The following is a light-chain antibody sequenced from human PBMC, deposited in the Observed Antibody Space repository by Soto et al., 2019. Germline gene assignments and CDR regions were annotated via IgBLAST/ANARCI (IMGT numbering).Light chain of an antibody. J-gene: IGKJ2*01. Sequence: EIVMTQSPATLSVSPGERATLSCRASQSINTNLAWYQHKPGQAPRLLIYDASTRATAIPARFSGSGSGTEFTLTISGLQSEDFAVYYCQQYNYWYTFGQGTKLEIK. V-gene: IGKV3-15*01. CDR2: DAS. CDR3: QQYNYWYT. CDR1: QSINTN.